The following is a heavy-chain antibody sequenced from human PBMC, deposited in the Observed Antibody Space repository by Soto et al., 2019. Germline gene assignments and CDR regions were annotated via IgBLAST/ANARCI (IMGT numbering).Heavy chain of an antibody. CDR2: INPNSGGT. J-gene: IGHJ4*02. V-gene: IGHV1-2*02. CDR1: GYTFTGYY. Sequence: ASVKVSCKASGYTFTGYYMHWLRQAPGQGLEWMGWINPNSGGTNYAQKFQGRVTMTRDTSISTAYMELSRLRSDDTAVYYCARDCTNGVCRDYWGQGTLVTVSS. CDR3: ARDCTNGVCRDY. D-gene: IGHD2-8*01.